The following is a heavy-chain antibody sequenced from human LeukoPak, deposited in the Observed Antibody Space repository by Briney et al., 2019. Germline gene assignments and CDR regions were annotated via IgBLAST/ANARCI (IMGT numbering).Heavy chain of an antibody. CDR1: GGSISSYY. CDR3: AREPGSSSSSPGGMDV. CDR2: IYYSGNT. Sequence: SETLSLTCTVSGGSISSYYWSWIRQPPGKGLEWIGYIYYSGNTNYNPSLKSRVTISVDTSKNQFSLKLSSVTAADTAVYYCAREPGSSSSSPGGMDVWGQGTTVTVSS. D-gene: IGHD6-6*01. V-gene: IGHV4-59*01. J-gene: IGHJ6*02.